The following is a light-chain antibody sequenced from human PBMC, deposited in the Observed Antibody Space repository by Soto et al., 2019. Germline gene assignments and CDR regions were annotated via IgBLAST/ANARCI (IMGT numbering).Light chain of an antibody. J-gene: IGLJ2*01. CDR2: EVS. CDR1: SSDVGGYNY. V-gene: IGLV2-14*01. Sequence: QSALTQPASVSGSPGQSITISCTGTSSDVGGYNYVSWYQQHPGKAPKLIISEVSNRPSGVSNRFSGSKSGNTASLTFSGLQAEDEADYYCSSYTSSTTLIFGGGTQLTVL. CDR3: SSYTSSTTLI.